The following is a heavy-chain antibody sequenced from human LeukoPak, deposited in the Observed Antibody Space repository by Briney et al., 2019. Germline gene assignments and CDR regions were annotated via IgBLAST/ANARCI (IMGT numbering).Heavy chain of an antibody. Sequence: PGGSLRLSCAASGFTFDDYAMHWVRHAPGKGLEWVSGISWNSGSIGYADSVKGRFTISRDNAKNSLYLQMNSLRDEDTALYYCAKEDSSSSLDYWGQGTLVTVSS. CDR1: GFTFDDYA. CDR3: AKEDSSSSLDY. CDR2: ISWNSGSI. V-gene: IGHV3-9*01. D-gene: IGHD6-6*01. J-gene: IGHJ4*02.